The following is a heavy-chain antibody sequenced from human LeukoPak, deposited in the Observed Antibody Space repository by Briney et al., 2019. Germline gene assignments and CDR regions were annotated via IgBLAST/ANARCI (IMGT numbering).Heavy chain of an antibody. Sequence: PGGSLRLPCAASGFTFSSYAMSWVRQAPGKGLEWVSAISGSGGSTYYADSVKGRFTISRDNSKNTLYPQMNSLRAEDTAVYYCAFRGYSSSWYTLGYWGQGTLVTVSS. CDR2: ISGSGGST. J-gene: IGHJ4*02. V-gene: IGHV3-23*01. CDR1: GFTFSSYA. D-gene: IGHD6-13*01. CDR3: AFRGYSSSWYTLGY.